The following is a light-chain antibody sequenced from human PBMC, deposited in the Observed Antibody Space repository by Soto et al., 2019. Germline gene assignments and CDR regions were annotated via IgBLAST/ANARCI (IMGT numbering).Light chain of an antibody. J-gene: IGKJ5*01. CDR3: QQRQYWPPIT. V-gene: IGKV3-11*01. CDR1: QSVSSY. CDR2: DTS. Sequence: VLTQSPSTLSLAPGERAILSCRASQSVSSYLAWYQQKPGQAPRLLIYDTSNRATGVPARFSGSGSGTDFTLTISSLEPEDCAIYYCQQRQYWPPITFGQGTRLEIK.